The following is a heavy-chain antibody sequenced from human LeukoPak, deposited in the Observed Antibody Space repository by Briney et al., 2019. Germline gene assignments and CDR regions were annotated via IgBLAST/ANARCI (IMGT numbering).Heavy chain of an antibody. D-gene: IGHD1-1*01. V-gene: IGHV3-74*01. CDR3: ARAPPGWYNPIDY. J-gene: IGHJ4*02. CDR1: GFTFSSYW. CDR2: INSDGSST. Sequence: GGSLRLSCAASGFTFSSYWMHWVRQAPGKGLVWVSRINSDGSSTSYADSVKGRFTISRDNAKNTLYLQMNSLRAEDTAVYYYARAPPGWYNPIDYWGQGTLVTVSS.